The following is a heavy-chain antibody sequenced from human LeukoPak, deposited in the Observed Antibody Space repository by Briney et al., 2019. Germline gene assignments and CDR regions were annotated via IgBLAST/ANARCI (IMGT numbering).Heavy chain of an antibody. D-gene: IGHD6-19*01. CDR1: GFSLGTRQMR. CDR3: ARIGDSSGWYFDY. Sequence: SGPALLKPTPTLTLTCTFSGFSLGTRQMRMSRIRQPPAQALVWLTILGWDDDKLYSTSLKTRLTISKDTSKNQVVLTMTNMDPLDTATYYCARIGDSSGWYFDYWGQGTLVTVSS. J-gene: IGHJ4*02. V-gene: IGHV2-70*04. CDR2: LGWDDDK.